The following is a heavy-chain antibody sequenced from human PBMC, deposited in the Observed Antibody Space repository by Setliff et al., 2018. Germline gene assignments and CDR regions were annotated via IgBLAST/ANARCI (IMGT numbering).Heavy chain of an antibody. J-gene: IGHJ4*02. D-gene: IGHD3-22*01. CDR2: IIPIFGTA. CDR3: ARGNYYDSSGYSVDY. V-gene: IGHV1-69*05. CDR1: GGTFCSYA. Sequence: SVKVSCKASGGTFCSYAISWVRQAPGQGLEWMGGIIPIFGTANYAQKFQGRVTITTDESTSTAYMELSSLRSEDTAVYYCARGNYYDSSGYSVDYWGQGTLVTVSS.